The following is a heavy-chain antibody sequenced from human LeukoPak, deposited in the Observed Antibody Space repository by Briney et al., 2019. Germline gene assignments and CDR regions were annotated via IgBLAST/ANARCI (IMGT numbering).Heavy chain of an antibody. CDR3: ARDFVDYYRAFDI. Sequence: ASVKVSCKASGYTFTGYYMHWVRQAPGQGLEWIGWINPNSGGTNYAQKFQGKVTMTRDTSISTAYMELSRLRSDDTAVYYCARDFVDYYRAFDIWGQGTMVTVSS. V-gene: IGHV1-2*02. J-gene: IGHJ3*02. D-gene: IGHD3-10*01. CDR1: GYTFTGYY. CDR2: INPNSGGT.